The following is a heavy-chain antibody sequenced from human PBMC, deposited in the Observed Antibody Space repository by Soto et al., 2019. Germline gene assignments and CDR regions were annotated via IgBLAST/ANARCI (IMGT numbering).Heavy chain of an antibody. CDR2: ISSNGGST. V-gene: IGHV3-64*01. Sequence: EVQLVESGGGLVQPGGSLRLSCAASGFTFSSYAMHWVRQAPGKGLEYVSAISSNGGSTYYANSVKGRFTISRDNSKNTLYLQMGSLRAEYMAVYYCARDKRYYDSSGYYYDWFDPWGQGTLVTVSS. CDR1: GFTFSSYA. J-gene: IGHJ5*02. D-gene: IGHD3-22*01. CDR3: ARDKRYYDSSGYYYDWFDP.